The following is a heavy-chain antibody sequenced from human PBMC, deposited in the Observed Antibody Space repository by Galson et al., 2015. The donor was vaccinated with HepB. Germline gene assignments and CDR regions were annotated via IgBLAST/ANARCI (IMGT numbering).Heavy chain of an antibody. CDR2: ISRNGGST. V-gene: IGHV3-64D*06. CDR3: VKDSGYSSSWYLHNAFDI. J-gene: IGHJ3*02. Sequence: SLRLSCAASGFTFSSYAMHWVRQAPGKGLEYVSAISRNGGSTSYADSVTGRFTISRDNSKNTLYLQMCSLRAEDTAVYYCVKDSGYSSSWYLHNAFDIWGPGTLVTVSS. CDR1: GFTFSSYA. D-gene: IGHD6-13*01.